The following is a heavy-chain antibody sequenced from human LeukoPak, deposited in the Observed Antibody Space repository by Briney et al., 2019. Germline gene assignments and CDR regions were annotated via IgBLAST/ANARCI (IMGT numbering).Heavy chain of an antibody. CDR2: INHSGST. V-gene: IGHV4-34*01. CDR1: GGSFSGYY. J-gene: IGHJ4*02. D-gene: IGHD3-22*01. CDR3: ARLLRLNYYDSTYYFDY. Sequence: PSETLSLTCAVYGGSFSGYYWSWIRQPPGKGLEWIGEINHSGSTNYNPSLKSRVTISVDTSKNQFSLKLSSVTAADTAVYYCARLLRLNYYDSTYYFDYWGQGTLVTVSS.